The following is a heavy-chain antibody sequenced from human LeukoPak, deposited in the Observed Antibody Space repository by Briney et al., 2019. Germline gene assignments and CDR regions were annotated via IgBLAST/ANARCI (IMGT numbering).Heavy chain of an antibody. D-gene: IGHD3-22*01. J-gene: IGHJ4*02. CDR2: INDVDTP. CDR3: PRDMVHSSGPFDS. Sequence: GGSLRLSCAVPGFTVSTNHLTWVRQAPGRGLEWVSAINDVDTPYYADTVRGRFTISRDSANNTLYLQMKRLRAEDTAVYYCPRDMVHSSGPFDSWGQGTLVTV. CDR1: GFTVSTNH. V-gene: IGHV3-53*01.